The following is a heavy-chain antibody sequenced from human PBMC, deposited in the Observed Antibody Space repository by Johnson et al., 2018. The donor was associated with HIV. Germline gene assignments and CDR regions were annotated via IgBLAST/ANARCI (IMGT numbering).Heavy chain of an antibody. CDR2: ISFDGGIK. J-gene: IGHJ3*02. CDR3: ARSTGAFDI. D-gene: IGHD4-17*01. V-gene: IGHV3-30-3*01. CDR1: GFTFNDYV. Sequence: QVQLVESGGGVVQPGRSLRLSCAASGFTFNDYVLHWVRQAPGKGLEWVASISFDGGIKNYADSVKGRFTISRDNSKNTLYLQLKSLRLDGTAVYFCARSTGAFDIWGQGTMVTVSS.